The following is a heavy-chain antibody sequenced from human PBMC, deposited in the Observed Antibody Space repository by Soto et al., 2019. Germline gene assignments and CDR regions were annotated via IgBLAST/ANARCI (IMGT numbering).Heavy chain of an antibody. CDR3: ARNHRQWQLLGWFDP. V-gene: IGHV4-61*01. J-gene: IGHJ5*02. CDR1: GGSVSSGSYY. D-gene: IGHD1-26*01. Sequence: QVQLQESGPGLVKPSETLSVTCTVSGGSVSSGSYYWSWIRQPPGKGLEWIGYIYYSGSTNYNPSLKSRVTISVDTSKNQFSLKLSSVTAADTAVYYCARNHRQWQLLGWFDPWGQGTLVTVSS. CDR2: IYYSGST.